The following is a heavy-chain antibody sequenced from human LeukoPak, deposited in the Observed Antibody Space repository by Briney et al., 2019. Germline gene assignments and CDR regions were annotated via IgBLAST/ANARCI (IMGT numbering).Heavy chain of an antibody. CDR3: TLSSGSDY. CDR1: GFTFGDYA. D-gene: IGHD3-22*01. V-gene: IGHV3-49*04. Sequence: GGSLRLSCTASGFTFGDYAMSWVRQAPGKGLEWVGFVRSKAYGGTTEYAASVKGRFTISRDDSKSIAYLQMNSLKTEDTAVYYCTLSSGSDYWGQGTLATVSS. J-gene: IGHJ4*02. CDR2: VRSKAYGGTT.